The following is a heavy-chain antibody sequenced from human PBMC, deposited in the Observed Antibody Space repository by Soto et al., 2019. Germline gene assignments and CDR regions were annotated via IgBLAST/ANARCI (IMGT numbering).Heavy chain of an antibody. J-gene: IGHJ3*02. V-gene: IGHV3-48*02. CDR1: GFTFSTYS. CDR2: ISTSSRNI. CDR3: VRDVDWAFDI. D-gene: IGHD3-9*01. Sequence: GGSLRLSCAASGFTFSTYSMNWVRQAPGKGLEWVSYISTSSRNILYADSVKGRFTISRDNAKNSLYLQMNSLRDEDTAVYYCVRDVDWAFDIWGKGTMVTVSS.